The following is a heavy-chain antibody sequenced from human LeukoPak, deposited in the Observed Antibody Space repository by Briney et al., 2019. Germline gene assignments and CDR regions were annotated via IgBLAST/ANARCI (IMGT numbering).Heavy chain of an antibody. D-gene: IGHD2-15*01. CDR1: GFTFSSYA. V-gene: IGHV3-30-3*02. Sequence: PGRSLRLSCAASGFTFSSYAMHWVRQAPGKGLEWVAVILYDGSNKYYADSVKGRFTISRDNSKNTLYLQMNSLRAEDTAVYYCAKICGSCQSGIFDYWGQGTLVTVSS. CDR3: AKICGSCQSGIFDY. J-gene: IGHJ4*02. CDR2: ILYDGSNK.